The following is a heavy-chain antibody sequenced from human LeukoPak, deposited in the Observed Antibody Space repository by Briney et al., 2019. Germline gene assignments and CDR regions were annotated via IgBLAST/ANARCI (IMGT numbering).Heavy chain of an antibody. V-gene: IGHV4-39*02. CDR1: GGSISSGGYY. CDR2: IYYSGNT. Sequence: SETLSLTCTVSGGSISSGGYYWGWIRQPPGKGLEWIGNIYYSGNTYYNSSLKSRVTISVDTSKNQFSLRLSSVTAADTAVYYCAREGRYYDRGPFDYWGQGTLVTVSS. J-gene: IGHJ4*02. D-gene: IGHD3-10*02. CDR3: AREGRYYDRGPFDY.